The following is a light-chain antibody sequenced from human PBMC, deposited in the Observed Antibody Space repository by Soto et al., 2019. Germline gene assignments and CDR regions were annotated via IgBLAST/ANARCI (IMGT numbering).Light chain of an antibody. CDR1: SSDVGGYNY. V-gene: IGLV2-8*01. J-gene: IGLJ3*02. CDR2: EVI. Sequence: QSALTQPPSASGSPGQSVTISCTGTSSDVGGYNYVSWFQHHPGRAPRLMIYEVIKWPSGVPDRFSGSKSGNTASLTVSGLQADDEADYYCNSYGGNNNWVFGGGTQLTVL. CDR3: NSYGGNNNWV.